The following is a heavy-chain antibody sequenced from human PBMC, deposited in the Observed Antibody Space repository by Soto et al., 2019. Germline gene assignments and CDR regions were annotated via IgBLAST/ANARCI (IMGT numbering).Heavy chain of an antibody. J-gene: IGHJ4*02. D-gene: IGHD6-19*01. V-gene: IGHV1-46*01. CDR3: ARDLSGWYYFDY. CDR1: GYTFTSYY. CDR2: INPSGGST. Sequence: ASVKVSCKSSGYTFTSYYIHWVRQAPGQGLEWMGIINPSGGSTSYAQKFQGRVTMTRDTSTSTVYMELSSLRSEDTAVYYCARDLSGWYYFDYWGQGTLVTVSS.